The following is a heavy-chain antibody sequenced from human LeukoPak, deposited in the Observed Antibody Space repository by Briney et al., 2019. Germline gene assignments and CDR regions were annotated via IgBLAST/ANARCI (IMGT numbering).Heavy chain of an antibody. D-gene: IGHD6-13*01. CDR1: GFTFSSYA. CDR2: ISYDGSNK. CDR3: AREGYSSSWSAGYFDY. Sequence: PGGSLRLSCAASGFTFSSYAMHWVRQAPGKGLEWVAVISYDGSNKYYADSVKGRFTISRDNSKNTLYLQMNSLRAEDTAVYYCAREGYSSSWSAGYFDYWGQGTLVTVSS. V-gene: IGHV3-30-3*01. J-gene: IGHJ4*02.